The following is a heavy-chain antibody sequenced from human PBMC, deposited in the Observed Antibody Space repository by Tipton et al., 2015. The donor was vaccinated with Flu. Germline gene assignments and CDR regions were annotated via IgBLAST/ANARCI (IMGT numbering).Heavy chain of an antibody. Sequence: TLSLTCAVSGDSIRNDYFWGWIRQPPGKGLEWIATIHRSGSTNYNPSLQSRVTISVDTSKNQFSLKLSSVTAADTAVYYCARGRLPYYGSGSLYYFDFWGQGTLVTVSS. CDR3: ARGRLPYYGSGSLYYFDF. J-gene: IGHJ4*02. D-gene: IGHD3-10*01. CDR1: GDSIRNDYF. CDR2: IHRSGST. V-gene: IGHV4-38-2*01.